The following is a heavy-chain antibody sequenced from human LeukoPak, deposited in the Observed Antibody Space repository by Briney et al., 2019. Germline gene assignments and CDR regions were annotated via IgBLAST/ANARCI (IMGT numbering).Heavy chain of an antibody. V-gene: IGHV3-23*01. Sequence: GGSLRLSCAASGFTFSSYAMSWVRQAPGKGLEWVSAISGSGGSTYYADSVKGRFTISRDSSKNTLYLQMNSLRAEDTAVYYCAKGIAAAGTPYTDYWGQGTLVTVSS. CDR2: ISGSGGST. CDR1: GFTFSSYA. CDR3: AKGIAAAGTPYTDY. D-gene: IGHD6-13*01. J-gene: IGHJ4*02.